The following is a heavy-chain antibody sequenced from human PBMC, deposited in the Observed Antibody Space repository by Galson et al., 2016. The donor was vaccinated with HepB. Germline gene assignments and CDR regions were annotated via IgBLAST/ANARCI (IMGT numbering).Heavy chain of an antibody. D-gene: IGHD3-9*01. J-gene: IGHJ4*02. V-gene: IGHV1-46*01. CDR3: ARDRKSVDWLLYNGIFDS. Sequence: SVKVSCKASGYTFSNYYMHWVRQAPGQGLEWMGIINPSSGSTTYAQKFQGRVTMTRDTSASTVYMDRSSLRSEDTAVYYCARDRKSVDWLLYNGIFDSWGQGTLVTVSS. CDR2: INPSSGST. CDR1: GYTFSNYY.